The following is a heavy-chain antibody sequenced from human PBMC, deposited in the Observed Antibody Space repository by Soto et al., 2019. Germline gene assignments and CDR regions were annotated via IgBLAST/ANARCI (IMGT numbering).Heavy chain of an antibody. V-gene: IGHV3-30-3*01. CDR3: ASSTVTRSWFDP. Sequence: QVQLVESGGGVVQPGRSLRLSCAASGFTFSSYAMHWVRQAPDKGLEWVAVISYDGSNKYYADSVKGRFTISRDNSKNTLYLQMNSLRAEDTAVYYCASSTVTRSWFDPWGQGTLVTVSS. J-gene: IGHJ5*02. CDR1: GFTFSSYA. D-gene: IGHD4-17*01. CDR2: ISYDGSNK.